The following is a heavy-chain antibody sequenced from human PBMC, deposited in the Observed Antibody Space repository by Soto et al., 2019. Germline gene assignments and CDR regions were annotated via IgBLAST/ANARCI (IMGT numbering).Heavy chain of an antibody. D-gene: IGHD3-22*01. Sequence: QVQLVQSGAEVRKPGSSVRVSCKASGGSFNRHTISRVRQAPGQGLEWMGGIIPIFGTANHAQKFQGRVTIIADESTSTVYMELSSLRSDDTAIYYCARGWGYDSTDYYYAYWGQGTLVIVSS. CDR1: GGSFNRHT. CDR2: IIPIFGTA. V-gene: IGHV1-69*01. J-gene: IGHJ4*02. CDR3: ARGWGYDSTDYYYAY.